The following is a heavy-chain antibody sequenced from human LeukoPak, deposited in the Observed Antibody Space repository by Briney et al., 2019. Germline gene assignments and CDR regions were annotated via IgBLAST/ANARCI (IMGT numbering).Heavy chain of an antibody. Sequence: PGGSLRLSCAASGFTFSSYAMHWVRQAPGKGLEWVAVISYDGSNKYYADSVKGRFTISRDDSKNTLYLQMNSLKTEDTAVYYCTTEGVKYYDFWSGYYTDYYYYGMDVWGQGTTVTVSS. CDR3: TTEGVKYYDFWSGYYTDYYYYGMDV. D-gene: IGHD3-3*01. CDR2: ISYDGSNK. CDR1: GFTFSSYA. J-gene: IGHJ6*02. V-gene: IGHV3-30*04.